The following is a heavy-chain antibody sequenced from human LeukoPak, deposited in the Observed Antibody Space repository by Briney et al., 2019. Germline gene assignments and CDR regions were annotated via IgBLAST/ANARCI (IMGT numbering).Heavy chain of an antibody. D-gene: IGHD3-3*01. CDR1: GFTFSSYG. CDR2: IKQDGSEK. J-gene: IGHJ5*02. Sequence: GGSLRLSCAASGFTFSSYGMSWVRQAPGKGLEWVANIKQDGSEKYYVDSVKGRFTISRDNAKNSLYLQMSSLRAEDTAVYYCARDFHPDSYYDFWSGYSVPGWFDPWGQGTLVTVSS. V-gene: IGHV3-7*01. CDR3: ARDFHPDSYYDFWSGYSVPGWFDP.